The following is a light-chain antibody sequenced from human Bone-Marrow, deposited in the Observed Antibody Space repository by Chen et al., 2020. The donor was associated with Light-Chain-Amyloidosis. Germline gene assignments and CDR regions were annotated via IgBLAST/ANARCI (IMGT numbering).Light chain of an antibody. V-gene: IGLV2-14*01. CDR3: RSYTSSSTLVV. Sequence: QSALTQPASVSGSPGQSITIPCTGTSSDVGVYNYVSWYQQHPGKAPKLMIYDVHNRPSGGSNRFSGSKAGNTASLTISGLQAEDEADYYCRSYTSSSTLVVFGGGTKLTVL. CDR1: SSDVGVYNY. J-gene: IGLJ2*01. CDR2: DVH.